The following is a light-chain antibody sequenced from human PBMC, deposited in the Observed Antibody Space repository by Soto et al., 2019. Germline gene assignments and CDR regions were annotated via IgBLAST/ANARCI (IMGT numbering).Light chain of an antibody. CDR3: QQYNNWPRT. V-gene: IGKV3-15*01. Sequence: EVVMTQSPDTLSVSPGERATLSCRASQSVNTNLAWYQQKLGQAPRLLIYGASTRATGISARFSGSGSGTEFTLTISSLQSEDFAIYYCQQYNNWPRTFGQGTK. J-gene: IGKJ1*01. CDR2: GAS. CDR1: QSVNTN.